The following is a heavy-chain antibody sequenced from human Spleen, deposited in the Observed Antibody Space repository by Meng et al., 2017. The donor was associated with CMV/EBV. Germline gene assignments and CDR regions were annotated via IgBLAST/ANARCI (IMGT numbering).Heavy chain of an antibody. CDR2: IRSKANSYAT. Sequence: FNASPMHWVRQAAGKGLEWVGRIRSKANSYATAYAASVKGRFTISRDDSKNTAYLQMNNLKTEDTAMYYCTAYTYYYDSDGHYNWFDPWGQGTLVTVSS. CDR1: FNASP. V-gene: IGHV3-73*01. D-gene: IGHD3-22*01. J-gene: IGHJ5*02. CDR3: TAYTYYYDSDGHYNWFDP.